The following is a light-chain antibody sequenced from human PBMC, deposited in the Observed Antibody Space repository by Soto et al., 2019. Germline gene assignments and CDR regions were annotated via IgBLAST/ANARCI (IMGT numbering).Light chain of an antibody. J-gene: IGKJ4*01. CDR3: QHYGSLVLT. CDR2: GES. CDR1: QSVSSTY. Sequence: EIVWTQSPGTLSLSPGERATLSCRASQSVSSTYLAWYQQKPGQAPRLLIYGESSRATGIPDRFSGSGSGTDFPLTISRLEPEDFAVYYCQHYGSLVLTFGGGTKVEIK. V-gene: IGKV3-20*01.